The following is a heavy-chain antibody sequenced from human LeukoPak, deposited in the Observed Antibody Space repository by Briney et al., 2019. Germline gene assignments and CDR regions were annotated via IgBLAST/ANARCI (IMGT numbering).Heavy chain of an antibody. J-gene: IGHJ5*02. CDR1: GYTITGYY. V-gene: IGHV1-2*02. D-gene: IGHD3-3*01. Sequence: ASVKVSCKASGYTITGYYMHWVRQAPGQGLEWMGWINPNSGGTNYAQKFQGRVTMTRDTSISTAYMELSRLRSDDTAVYYCARASIFGVVTPKNWFDPWGQGTLVTVSS. CDR3: ARASIFGVVTPKNWFDP. CDR2: INPNSGGT.